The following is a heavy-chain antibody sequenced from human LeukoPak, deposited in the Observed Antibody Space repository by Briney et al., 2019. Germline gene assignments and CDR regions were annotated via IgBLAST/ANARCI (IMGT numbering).Heavy chain of an antibody. CDR3: ARDRQLWLPDYYYYYGMDV. D-gene: IGHD5-18*01. J-gene: IGHJ6*04. Sequence: PGESLRLSCAASGCTFSSYAMHWVRLPPPPGQERVAVRSYDGSNKYYSDSVKGRFTISRDNSKNTLYLQMNSLRAEDTVVYYCARDRQLWLPDYYYYYGMDVWGKGTTVTVSS. V-gene: IGHV3-30*04. CDR1: GCTFSSYA. CDR2: RSYDGSNK.